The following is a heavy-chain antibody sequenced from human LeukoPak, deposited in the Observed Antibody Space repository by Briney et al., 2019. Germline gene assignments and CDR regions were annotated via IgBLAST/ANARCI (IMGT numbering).Heavy chain of an antibody. D-gene: IGHD4-17*01. CDR3: ARCQRGLTTVTTLDY. CDR1: GGSISSSSYY. Sequence: PSETLSLTCTVSGGSISSSSYYWGWIRQPPGKGLEWIGSIYYSGSTYYNPSLKSRVTISVDTSKNHFSLKLSSVTAADTAVYYCARCQRGLTTVTTLDYWGQGTLVTVAS. V-gene: IGHV4-39*02. J-gene: IGHJ4*02. CDR2: IYYSGST.